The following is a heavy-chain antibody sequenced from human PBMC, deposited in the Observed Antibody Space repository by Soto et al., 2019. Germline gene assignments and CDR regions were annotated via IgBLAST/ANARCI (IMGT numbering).Heavy chain of an antibody. Sequence: SVKVSCKASGGTFSSYGISWVRQAPGQGLEWMGGITPLFTTAKYAQKFQGRVTITADISTSTVYMEVSSLRFEDTAVDYWARGGGAMPTPTTSIYWGQGSQDTVSS. CDR3: ARGGGAMPTPTTSIY. D-gene: IGHD3-16*01. CDR1: GGTFSSYG. CDR2: ITPLFTTA. V-gene: IGHV1-69*06. J-gene: IGHJ4*02.